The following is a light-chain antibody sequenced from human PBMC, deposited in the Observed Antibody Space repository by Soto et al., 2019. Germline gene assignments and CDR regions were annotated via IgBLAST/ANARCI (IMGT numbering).Light chain of an antibody. V-gene: IGKV1-12*01. Sequence: DIQMTQSPSSVSASVGDRITITCRASQDITKFLAWYQQTPGKAPKLLIRGASTLHSGVPSRFSGSGSGTNFSLTISRLQPEDFATYYCQQARGFPRTFGQGTKVDIK. CDR3: QQARGFPRT. J-gene: IGKJ1*01. CDR1: QDITKF. CDR2: GAS.